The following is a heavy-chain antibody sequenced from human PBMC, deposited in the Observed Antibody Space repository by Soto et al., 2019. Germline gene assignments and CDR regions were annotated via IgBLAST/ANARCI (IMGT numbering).Heavy chain of an antibody. Sequence: SETLSLTCTVPGGSISSSSYYWGWIRQPPGKGLEWIGSIYYSGSTYYNPSLKSRVTISVDTSKNQFSLKLSSVTAADTAVYYCSCQPRKLVSNPLDYWGKGTLVTVSS. CDR1: GGSISSSSYY. V-gene: IGHV4-39*01. CDR3: SCQPRKLVSNPLDY. J-gene: IGHJ4*02. D-gene: IGHD6-13*01. CDR2: IYYSGST.